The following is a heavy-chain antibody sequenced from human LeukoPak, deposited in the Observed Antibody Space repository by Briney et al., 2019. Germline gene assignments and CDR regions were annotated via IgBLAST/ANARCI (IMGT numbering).Heavy chain of an antibody. V-gene: IGHV6-1*01. D-gene: IGHD4-17*01. CDR2: TYYRSKWSR. J-gene: IGHJ4*02. CDR1: GDNVSSKNSA. Sequence: SQTLSLPCAISGDNVSSKNSAWNWIRQSPLRGLEWLGRTYYRSKWSRDYAVSVRSRIAINPDTSKNQFSLQLNSVTPEDTAVYYCARDLNGDFSLDSWGQGTLVTVPS. CDR3: ARDLNGDFSLDS.